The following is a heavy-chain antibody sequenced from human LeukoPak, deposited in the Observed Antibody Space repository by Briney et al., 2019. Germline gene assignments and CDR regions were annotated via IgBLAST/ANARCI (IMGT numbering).Heavy chain of an antibody. Sequence: SETPSLTCTVSGGSISSYYWSWIRQPPGKGLEWIGYIYYSGSTNYNPSLKSRVTISVDTSKNQFSLKLSSVTAADTAVYYCARTRRGSGSPFDYWGQGTLVTVSS. CDR3: ARTRRGSGSPFDY. CDR2: IYYSGST. J-gene: IGHJ4*02. D-gene: IGHD3-10*01. CDR1: GGSISSYY. V-gene: IGHV4-59*01.